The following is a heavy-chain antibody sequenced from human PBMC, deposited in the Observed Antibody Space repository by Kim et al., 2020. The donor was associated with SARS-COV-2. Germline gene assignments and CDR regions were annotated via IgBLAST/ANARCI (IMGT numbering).Heavy chain of an antibody. CDR3: TRDPSFRFLVNWFDP. Sequence: GGSLRLSCTASGFTFSDYAMSWVRQAPGKGLEWVGFIRSKAYGGTTEYTASVNGRFTISRDDSKSIAYLQMNSLKTEDTAVYYCTRDPSFRFLVNWFDPWGQGTLVTVSS. CDR2: IRSKAYGGTT. CDR1: GFTFSDYA. J-gene: IGHJ5*02. V-gene: IGHV3-49*04. D-gene: IGHD3-3*01.